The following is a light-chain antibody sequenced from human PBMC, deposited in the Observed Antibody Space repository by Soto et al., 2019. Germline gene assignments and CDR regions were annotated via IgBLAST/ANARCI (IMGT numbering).Light chain of an antibody. V-gene: IGKV4-1*01. CDR2: WAS. J-gene: IGKJ1*01. CDR1: QSVLYSSNNKNY. Sequence: DNVMTQSPDSLAVSLGERATINCKSSQSVLYSSNNKNYLAWYQQKPGQPPKLLIYWASTRESGVPDRFSGSGSGTDFTLTISSLQAEDVAVYYCQQYYSTRRTFGQGTKVEIK. CDR3: QQYYSTRRT.